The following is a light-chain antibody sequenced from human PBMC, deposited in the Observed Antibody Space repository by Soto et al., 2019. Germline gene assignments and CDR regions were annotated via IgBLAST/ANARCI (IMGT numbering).Light chain of an antibody. CDR3: QKYGSSPVT. Sequence: EIVLTQSPGTLSLSPGERATLSCRASESVDSSFLGWYQQKPGQAPRLLIYGASSRATGIPDRFSGSGSGTDFKLTISRLEPEDFAVYYCQKYGSSPVTFGQGTKVDIK. CDR1: ESVDSSF. CDR2: GAS. V-gene: IGKV3-20*01. J-gene: IGKJ1*01.